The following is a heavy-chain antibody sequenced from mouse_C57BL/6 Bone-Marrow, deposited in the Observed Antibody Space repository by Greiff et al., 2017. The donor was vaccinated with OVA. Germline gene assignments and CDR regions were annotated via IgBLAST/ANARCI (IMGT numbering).Heavy chain of an antibody. CDR3: ARHDYFDY. V-gene: IGHV5-6-2*01. CDR2: INSDGGST. CDR1: GFTFSDYY. J-gene: IGHJ2*01. Sequence: EVQVVESGGGLVQPGGSLKLSCAASGFTFSDYYMYWVRQTPEKRLELVAAINSDGGSTYYPDTMERRFIISRDNTKKTLYLQMSSLRSEDTALYYCARHDYFDYWGQGTTLTVSS.